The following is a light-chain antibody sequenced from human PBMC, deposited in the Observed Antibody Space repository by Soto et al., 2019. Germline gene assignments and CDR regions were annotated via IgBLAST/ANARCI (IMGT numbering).Light chain of an antibody. V-gene: IGLV2-14*01. J-gene: IGLJ1*01. Sequence: QSALTQPASVSGSPGQSITISCTGTSRDVGGYNYVSWYQQHPGKAPKLMIYDVSNRPSVVSNRCSGSKSGNTASLTISGLQAEDEAEYYCSSYTSSSSPVFGTGTKVTVL. CDR2: DVS. CDR3: SSYTSSSSPV. CDR1: SRDVGGYNY.